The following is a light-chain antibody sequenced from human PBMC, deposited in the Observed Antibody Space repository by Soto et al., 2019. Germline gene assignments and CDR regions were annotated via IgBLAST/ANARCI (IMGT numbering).Light chain of an antibody. V-gene: IGLV1-40*01. CDR1: GSNIGAGYD. J-gene: IGLJ1*01. Sequence: QSVLTQPPSVYEAPGQRVTISCTGRGSNIGAGYDVHWYQHRPGTAPKLLVFGDIHRPSGVPDRFSGSKSGTSASLAITGLQAEDEGDYYCQSYDSNLDARYVFGTGNKVTVL. CDR3: QSYDSNLDARYV. CDR2: GDI.